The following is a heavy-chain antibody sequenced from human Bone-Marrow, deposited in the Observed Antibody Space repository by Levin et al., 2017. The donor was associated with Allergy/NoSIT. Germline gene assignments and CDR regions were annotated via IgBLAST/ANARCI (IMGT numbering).Heavy chain of an antibody. D-gene: IGHD6-19*01. Sequence: SETLSLTCAVSGYSISSSNWWGWIRQPPGKGLEWIGYIYYSGSTYYNPSLKSRVTMSVDTSKNQFSLKLSSVTAVDTAVYYCARLLARGCRRGNCYYYYGMDVWGQGTTVTVSS. J-gene: IGHJ6*02. CDR1: GYSISSSNW. V-gene: IGHV4-28*01. CDR2: IYYSGST. CDR3: ARLLARGCRRGNCYYYYGMDV.